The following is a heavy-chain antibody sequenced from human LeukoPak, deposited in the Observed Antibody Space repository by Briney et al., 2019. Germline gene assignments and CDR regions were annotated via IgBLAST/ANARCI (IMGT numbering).Heavy chain of an antibody. Sequence: GGSLRLSCAASGFTFSSYSMNWVRQAPGKGLEWVSAISGSGGSTYYADSVKGRFTISRDNSKNTLYLQMNSLRAEDTAVYYCAKSIGGALYAFDIWGQGTMVTVSS. V-gene: IGHV3-23*01. CDR3: AKSIGGALYAFDI. CDR2: ISGSGGST. J-gene: IGHJ3*02. D-gene: IGHD4-23*01. CDR1: GFTFSSYS.